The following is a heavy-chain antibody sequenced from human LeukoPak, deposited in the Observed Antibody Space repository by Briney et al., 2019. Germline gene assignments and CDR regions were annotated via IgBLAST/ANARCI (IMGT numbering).Heavy chain of an antibody. Sequence: PSETLSLTCAVSGYSISSGYYWGWIRQPPGKGLEWIGSIYHSGSTYYNPSLKSRVTISVDTSKSQFSLKLSSVTAADTAVYYCARGGGYCSSTSCNNDYWGQGTLVTVSS. CDR2: IYHSGST. CDR3: ARGGGYCSSTSCNNDY. D-gene: IGHD2-2*01. CDR1: GYSISSGYY. J-gene: IGHJ4*02. V-gene: IGHV4-38-2*01.